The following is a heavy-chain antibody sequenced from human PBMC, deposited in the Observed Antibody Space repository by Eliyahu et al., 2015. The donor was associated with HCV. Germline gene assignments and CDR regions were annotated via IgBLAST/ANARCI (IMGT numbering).Heavy chain of an antibody. CDR3: ASGGGGIAVAGTGGWFDP. J-gene: IGHJ5*02. D-gene: IGHD6-19*01. CDR2: IYYTGST. CDR1: GXSISXYY. V-gene: IGHV4-59*12. Sequence: QVQLQESGPGLVKPSETLSLTCTVXGXSISXYYWSWTRQPPGKGXEWIAYIYYTGSTHYNPSLKSRVTMSLDTSKNQLSLKLSSVTAADTAVYYCASGGGGIAVAGTGGWFDPWGQGTLVTVSS.